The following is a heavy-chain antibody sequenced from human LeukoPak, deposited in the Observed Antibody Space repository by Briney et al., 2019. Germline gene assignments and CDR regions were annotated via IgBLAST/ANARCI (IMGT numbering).Heavy chain of an antibody. CDR3: ARGTAARPIDY. V-gene: IGHV3-48*03. CDR1: GFTFSSYE. CDR2: ISSSGSNI. J-gene: IGHJ4*02. D-gene: IGHD6-6*01. Sequence: GGSLRLSCAASGFTFSSYEMNWVRQAPGKGLEWVSYISSSGSNIYYADSVKSRFTISRDNSKNTLYLQMNSLRAEDTAVYYCARGTAARPIDYWGQGTLVTVSS.